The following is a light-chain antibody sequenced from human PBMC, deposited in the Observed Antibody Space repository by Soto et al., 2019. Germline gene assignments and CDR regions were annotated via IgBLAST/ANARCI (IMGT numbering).Light chain of an antibody. CDR2: EES. J-gene: IGKJ4*01. CDR3: QQVKSYPRT. V-gene: IGKV1-9*01. CDR1: QAVPNN. Sequence: IQVTQSHSSLSASVGDRVTITCRASQAVPNNMAWYQQKPGKPPKLLIYEESTLHSGVPSRFSGRKSGTQFTLTIDSLQPEDFAAYYCQQVKSYPRTVGGGTKVDI.